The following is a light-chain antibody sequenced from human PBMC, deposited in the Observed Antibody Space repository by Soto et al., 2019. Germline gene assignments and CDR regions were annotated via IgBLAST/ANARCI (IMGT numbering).Light chain of an antibody. J-gene: IGKJ5*01. CDR1: QDISKY. V-gene: IGKV1-33*01. CDR2: DAS. Sequence: DIQMTQSPSSLSASLGDRVTITCQASQDISKYLNWYQQKTGKAAKLLIYDASNLQTGVPSRFSGSGSGTDFTFPIISLQPEDIATHYCQQYDNLPPLTFGQGTRLEIK. CDR3: QQYDNLPPLT.